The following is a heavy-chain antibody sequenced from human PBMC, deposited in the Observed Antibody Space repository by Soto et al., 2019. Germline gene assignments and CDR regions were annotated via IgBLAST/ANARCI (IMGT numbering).Heavy chain of an antibody. CDR3: ARDQDSGGYWDAFDI. CDR2: ISSSGSTI. J-gene: IGHJ3*02. V-gene: IGHV3-48*03. Sequence: PGGSLRLSCAASGFTFSSYEMNWVRQAPGKGLEWVSYISSSGSTIYYADSVKGRFTISRDNAKNSLYLQMNSLRAEDTAVYYCARDQDSGGYWDAFDIWGQGTMVTVSS. D-gene: IGHD1-26*01. CDR1: GFTFSSYE.